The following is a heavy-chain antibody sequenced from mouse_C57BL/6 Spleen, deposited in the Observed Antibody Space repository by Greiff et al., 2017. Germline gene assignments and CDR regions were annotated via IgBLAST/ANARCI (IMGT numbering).Heavy chain of an antibody. Sequence: QVQLQQSGAELVRPGTSVKMSCKASGYTFTNYWIGWAKQRPGHGLEWIGDIYPGGGYTNYNEKFKGKATLTADKSSSTAYMQFSSLTSEDSAIYYWARGNYWYGSYYAMDYWGKGTTVTVSS. J-gene: IGHJ4*01. D-gene: IGHD1-1*01. CDR3: ARGNYWYGSYYAMDY. CDR2: IYPGGGYT. V-gene: IGHV1-63*01. CDR1: GYTFTNYW.